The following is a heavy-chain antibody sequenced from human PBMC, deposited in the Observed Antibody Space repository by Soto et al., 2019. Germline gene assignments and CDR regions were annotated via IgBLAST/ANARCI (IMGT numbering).Heavy chain of an antibody. CDR2: MNPNSGNT. V-gene: IGHV1-8*01. CDR3: AREHYGNSAWFDP. Sequence: ASVKVSCKASGYTFTSYDINWVRQATGQGLEWMGWMNPNSGNTGYAQKFKGRVTMTRNTSISTANIEMSSLRSEDTAVYYCAREHYGNSAWFDPWGQGTLVTAPQ. CDR1: GYTFTSYD. D-gene: IGHD3-10*01. J-gene: IGHJ5*02.